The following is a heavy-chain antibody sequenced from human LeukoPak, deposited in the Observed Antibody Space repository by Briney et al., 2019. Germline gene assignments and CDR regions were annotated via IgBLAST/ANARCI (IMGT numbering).Heavy chain of an antibody. CDR1: GGSVNNYY. D-gene: IGHD2-15*01. J-gene: IGHJ4*02. CDR3: ARQKKGLQRVDTGFDS. Sequence: PSETLSLTCTVSGGSVNNYYWFWIRQFPGKGLEYIGYVYYTGSTDYNPSLERRVTISVDTSKNQFSLKLRSVTAADTATYYCARQKKGLQRVDTGFDSWGQGTLVIVSS. V-gene: IGHV4-59*02. CDR2: VYYTGST.